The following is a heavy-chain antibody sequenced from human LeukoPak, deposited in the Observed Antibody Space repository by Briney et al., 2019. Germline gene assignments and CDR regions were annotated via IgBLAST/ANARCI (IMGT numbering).Heavy chain of an antibody. V-gene: IGHV3-23*01. CDR2: ISGSGGST. CDR3: ASHPISTADY. J-gene: IGHJ4*02. CDR1: GFTFSNYA. Sequence: GGSLRLSCAASGFTFSNYAMTWVRQAPGRGLEWVSGISGSGGSTYYADSVKGRFTISRDNSKNTLYLQMNSLRAEDTAVYYCASHPISTADYWGQGTLVTVSS. D-gene: IGHD3-3*02.